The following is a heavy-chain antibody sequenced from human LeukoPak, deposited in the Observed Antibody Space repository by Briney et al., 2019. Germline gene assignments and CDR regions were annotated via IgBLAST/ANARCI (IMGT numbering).Heavy chain of an antibody. Sequence: SETLSLTCTVSGGSISSSSYYWGWIRQPPGKGLEWIGSIYYSGSTYYNPSLKSRVTTLVDMSKNQFSLKLSSVTAADTAVYYCARDDDLLTYNWFDPWGQGTLVTVSS. V-gene: IGHV4-39*07. CDR1: GGSISSSSYY. D-gene: IGHD1-1*01. CDR3: ARDDDLLTYNWFDP. J-gene: IGHJ5*02. CDR2: IYYSGST.